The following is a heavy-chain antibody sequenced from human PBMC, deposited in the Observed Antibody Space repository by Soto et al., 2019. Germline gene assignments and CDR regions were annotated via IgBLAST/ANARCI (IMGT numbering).Heavy chain of an antibody. D-gene: IGHD2-2*01. CDR3: ARELVVPAAILNWFDP. J-gene: IGHJ5*02. Sequence: SETLSLTCPVSGYSIISGYYWGFIRQPPGKGLEWIGSIYHSGSTYYNPSLKSRVTVSVDTSKNQFSLKLSSVTAADTAVYYCARELVVPAAILNWFDPWGQGTLVTVSS. V-gene: IGHV4-38-2*02. CDR1: GYSIISGYY. CDR2: IYHSGST.